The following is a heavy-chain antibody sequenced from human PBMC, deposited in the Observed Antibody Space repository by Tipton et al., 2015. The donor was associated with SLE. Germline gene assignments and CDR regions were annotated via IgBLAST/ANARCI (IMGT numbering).Heavy chain of an antibody. CDR1: GFTFSSYA. CDR2: ISYDGSNK. Sequence: SLRLSCAASGFTFSSYAMHWVRQAPGKGLEWVAVISYDGSNKYYADSVKGRFTISRDNSKNTLYLQMSSLRSEDTAVYYCARGEDIVVVTAAIPSAFDIWGQGTMVTVSS. D-gene: IGHD2-2*02. J-gene: IGHJ3*02. V-gene: IGHV3-30*04. CDR3: ARGEDIVVVTAAIPSAFDI.